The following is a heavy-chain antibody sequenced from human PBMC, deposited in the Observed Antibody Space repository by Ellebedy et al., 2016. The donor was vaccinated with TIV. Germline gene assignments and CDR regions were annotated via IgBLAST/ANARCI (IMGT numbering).Heavy chain of an antibody. J-gene: IGHJ4*02. Sequence: GGSLRLXXAASGFTFSSYWMNWVRQAPGKGLEWVANIKQDGSVKYYVDSVKGRFTISRDNAKNSLYLQMNSLGPEDTAVYYCAREVGGGGAYWGQGTLVTVSS. CDR3: AREVGGGGAY. V-gene: IGHV3-7*01. D-gene: IGHD2-21*01. CDR1: GFTFSSYW. CDR2: IKQDGSVK.